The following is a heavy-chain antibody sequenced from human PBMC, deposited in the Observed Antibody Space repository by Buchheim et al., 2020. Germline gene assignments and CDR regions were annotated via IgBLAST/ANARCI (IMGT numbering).Heavy chain of an antibody. CDR1: GFTFSSYA. V-gene: IGHV3-30-3*01. CDR3: ARGTAGTSDFNKQMNWFDP. Sequence: QVQLVESGGGVVQPGRSLRLSCAASGFTFSSYAMHWVRQAPGKGLEWVAVISYDGSNKYYADSVKGRFTISRDNSKNTLYLQMNSLRAEDTAVYYCARGTAGTSDFNKQMNWFDPWGQGTL. CDR2: ISYDGSNK. J-gene: IGHJ5*02. D-gene: IGHD4-11*01.